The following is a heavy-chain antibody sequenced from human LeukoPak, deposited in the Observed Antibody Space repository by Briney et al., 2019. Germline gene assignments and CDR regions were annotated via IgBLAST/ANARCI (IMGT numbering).Heavy chain of an antibody. V-gene: IGHV1-24*01. CDR2: FDPEDGET. CDR3: ATAPYGSASFDY. J-gene: IGHJ4*02. Sequence: ASVKVSCKVSGYTLTELSMHWVRQAPGKGLEWMGGFDPEDGETIYAQKFQGRVTMTEDTSTDTAYMELSSLRSEDTAVYYCATAPYGSASFDYWGQGTLVTVSS. CDR1: GYTLTELS. D-gene: IGHD3-10*01.